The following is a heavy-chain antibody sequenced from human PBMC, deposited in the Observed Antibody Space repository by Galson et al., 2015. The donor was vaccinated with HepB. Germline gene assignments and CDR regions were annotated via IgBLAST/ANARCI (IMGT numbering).Heavy chain of an antibody. J-gene: IGHJ4*02. V-gene: IGHV5-10-1*01. CDR3: ASRHSYLRSGDWYNVSGC. CDR1: GYTFTAFW. D-gene: IGHD3-16*01. Sequence: QSGAEVKKPGESLRISCKGSGYTFTAFWITWVRQIPGKGLEWMGRIDPSDSYTDYSPSLQGHVPFSADKSITTVYLQWSSLKASDPAMYYCASRHSYLRSGDWYNVSGCWCKGSLVTVSS. CDR2: IDPSDSYT.